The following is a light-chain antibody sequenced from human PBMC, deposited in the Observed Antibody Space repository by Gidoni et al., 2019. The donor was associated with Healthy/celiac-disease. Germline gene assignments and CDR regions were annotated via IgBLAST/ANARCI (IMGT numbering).Light chain of an antibody. J-gene: IGKJ1*01. CDR3: MQALQTPRT. Sequence: DIVMTQSPLSLPVTPGEPASISCRSSQSLLHSNGYNYLDWYMQKPGQSPQLLIYLGSNRDSGVPDRFSGSGSGTDFTLKISRVEDEDVGVYYCMQALQTPRTFGQGTKVEIK. CDR1: QSLLHSNGYNY. CDR2: LGS. V-gene: IGKV2-28*01.